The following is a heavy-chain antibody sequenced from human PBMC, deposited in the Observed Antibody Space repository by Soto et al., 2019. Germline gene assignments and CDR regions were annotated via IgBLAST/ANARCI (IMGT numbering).Heavy chain of an antibody. J-gene: IGHJ6*02. CDR1: GGTFSSYA. CDR3: ANDPGYCSSTSCSVPDSYYYYGMDV. CDR2: IIPIFGTA. D-gene: IGHD2-2*03. V-gene: IGHV1-69*13. Sequence: SVKVSCKASGGTFSSYAISWVRQAPGQGLEWMGGIIPIFGTANYAQKFQGRVTITADESTSTAYMELSSLRSEDTAVYYCANDPGYCSSTSCSVPDSYYYYGMDVWGQGTTVTVSS.